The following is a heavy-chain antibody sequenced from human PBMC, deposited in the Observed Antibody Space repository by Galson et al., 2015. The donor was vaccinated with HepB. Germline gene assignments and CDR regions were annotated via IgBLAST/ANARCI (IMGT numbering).Heavy chain of an antibody. CDR2: INAGNGNT. J-gene: IGHJ4*02. CDR1: GYTFTSYA. V-gene: IGHV1-3*01. D-gene: IGHD3-10*01. CDR3: ASSGVGLGEPSGGHFDY. Sequence: SVKVSCKASGYTFTSYAMHWVRQAPGQRLEWMGWINAGNGNTKYSQKFQGRVTITRDTSASTAYMELSSLRSEDTAVYYCASSGVGLGEPSGGHFDYWGQGTLVTVSS.